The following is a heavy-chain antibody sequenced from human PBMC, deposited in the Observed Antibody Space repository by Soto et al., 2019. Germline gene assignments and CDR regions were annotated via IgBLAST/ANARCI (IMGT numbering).Heavy chain of an antibody. J-gene: IGHJ4*02. Sequence: GGSLRLSCAASGFTVSSNYMSWVRQAPGKGLEWVSVIYSGGSTYYADSVKGRFTISRDNSKNTLYLQMNSLRAEDTAVYYCAKDKFPYCSGGSCYPASRGTSFDYWGQGTLVTVSS. CDR3: AKDKFPYCSGGSCYPASRGTSFDY. CDR2: IYSGGST. CDR1: GFTVSSNY. D-gene: IGHD2-15*01. V-gene: IGHV3-66*01.